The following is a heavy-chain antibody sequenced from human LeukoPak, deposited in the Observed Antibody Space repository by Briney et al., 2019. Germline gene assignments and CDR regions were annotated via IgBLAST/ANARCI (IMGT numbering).Heavy chain of an antibody. CDR1: GYTFTGYY. CDR2: INPNSGGT. D-gene: IGHD2-15*01. J-gene: IGHJ3*02. Sequence: ASVKVSCKASGYTFTGYYMHWVRQAPGQGLEWMGWINPNSGGTNYAQKFQGRVTMTRDTSISTAYMELSRLRSYDTAVYYCATGHCSGGSCYSGAFDIWGQGTMVSVSS. V-gene: IGHV1-2*02. CDR3: ATGHCSGGSCYSGAFDI.